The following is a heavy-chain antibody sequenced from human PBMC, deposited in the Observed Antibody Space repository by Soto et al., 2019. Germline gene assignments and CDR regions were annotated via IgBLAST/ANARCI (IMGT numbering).Heavy chain of an antibody. Sequence: SVKVSCKASGGTFSSYAISWVRQAPGQGLEWMGGIIPIFGTANYAQKFQGRVTITADKSTSTAYMELSSLRSEDTAVYYCARYRTYYYDSSGYRKAFDIWGQGTMVTVS. CDR1: GGTFSSYA. CDR3: ARYRTYYYDSSGYRKAFDI. D-gene: IGHD3-22*01. V-gene: IGHV1-69*06. CDR2: IIPIFGTA. J-gene: IGHJ3*02.